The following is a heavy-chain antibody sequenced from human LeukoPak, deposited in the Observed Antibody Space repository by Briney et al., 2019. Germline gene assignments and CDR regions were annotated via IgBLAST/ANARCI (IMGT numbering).Heavy chain of an antibody. D-gene: IGHD6-13*01. V-gene: IGHV4-59*01. Sequence: PSETLSLTCTVSGGSISSYYWSWIRQPPGKGLEWVGYISYSGTTNYNPSLKSRVTISVAPAKNQFSLKLRSVTAPDTAVYYCARDRGNYFDYWGQGTLVTVSS. CDR2: ISYSGTT. J-gene: IGHJ4*02. CDR3: ARDRGNYFDY. CDR1: GGSISSYY.